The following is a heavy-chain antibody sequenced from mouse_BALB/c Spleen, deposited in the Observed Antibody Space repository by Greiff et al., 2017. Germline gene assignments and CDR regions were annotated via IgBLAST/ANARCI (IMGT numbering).Heavy chain of an antibody. Sequence: EVKLMESGPGLVKPSQSLSLTCSVTGYSITSGYYWNWIRQFPGNKLEWMGYISYDGSNNYNPSLKNRISITRDTSKNQFFLKLNSVTTEDTATYYCARLLLRLRYAMDYWGQGTSVTVSS. CDR2: ISYDGSN. D-gene: IGHD1-2*01. CDR3: ARLLLRLRYAMDY. V-gene: IGHV3-6*02. CDR1: GYSITSGYY. J-gene: IGHJ4*01.